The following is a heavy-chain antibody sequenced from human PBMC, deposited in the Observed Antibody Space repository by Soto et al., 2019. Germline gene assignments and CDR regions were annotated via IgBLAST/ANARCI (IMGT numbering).Heavy chain of an antibody. CDR1: GFTFSSYS. D-gene: IGHD1-26*01. CDR3: ARDRGTHSGTYSFWFDP. CDR2: ISSSSSYT. V-gene: IGHV3-21*01. J-gene: IGHJ5*02. Sequence: VGSLRLSCAASGFTFSSYSMNWVRQAPGKGLEWVSSISSSSSYTYYADSVKGRFTISRDNAKNSLYLQMNSLRADDTAVYYCARDRGTHSGTYSFWFDPWGQGTLVTVSS.